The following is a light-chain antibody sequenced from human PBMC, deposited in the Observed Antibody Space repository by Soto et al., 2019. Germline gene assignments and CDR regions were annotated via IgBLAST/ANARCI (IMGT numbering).Light chain of an antibody. CDR2: GNT. V-gene: IGLV1-40*01. CDR1: TSNIGAGYD. J-gene: IGLJ1*01. Sequence: QSVLTQPPSVSGALGQRVTISCTGITSNIGAGYDVHWYQLLPGRAPKLLIYGNTNRPSGVPDRFSGSKSATSASLAITGLQAEDEAIYYCQSYDNTLSGPIYVFGNGTKVTGL. CDR3: QSYDNTLSGPIYV.